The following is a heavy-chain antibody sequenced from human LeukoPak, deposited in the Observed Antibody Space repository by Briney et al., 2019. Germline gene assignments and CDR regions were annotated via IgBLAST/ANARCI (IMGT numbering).Heavy chain of an antibody. Sequence: ASVKVSCKPSRGTLSSYTISWVRQAPGQGLEWMGRIIPIFGTANYAQKFQGGVTITTDESTSTAYMELSSLRSEDTAVYYCAREALLYYDSSGYYLGWFQHWGQGTRVTVFS. CDR2: IIPIFGTA. V-gene: IGHV1-69*05. J-gene: IGHJ1*01. CDR1: RGTLSSYT. D-gene: IGHD3-22*01. CDR3: AREALLYYDSSGYYLGWFQH.